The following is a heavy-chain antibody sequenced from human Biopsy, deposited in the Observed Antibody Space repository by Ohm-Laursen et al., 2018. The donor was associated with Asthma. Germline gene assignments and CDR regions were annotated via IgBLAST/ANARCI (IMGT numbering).Heavy chain of an antibody. V-gene: IGHV1-18*04. J-gene: IGHJ6*02. D-gene: IGHD3-9*01. CDR3: AREAYDILTGYYGGGGMDV. Sequence: ASVKVFCKASGYTFTSYGISWVRQAPGQGLEWMGWISAYNGNTNYAQKLQGRVTMTTDTSTSTAYMELRSLRSDDTAVYYCAREAYDILTGYYGGGGMDVWGQGTTVTVSS. CDR1: GYTFTSYG. CDR2: ISAYNGNT.